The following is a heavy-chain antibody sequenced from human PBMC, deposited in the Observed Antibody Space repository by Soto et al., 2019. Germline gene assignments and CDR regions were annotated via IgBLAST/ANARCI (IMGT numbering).Heavy chain of an antibody. J-gene: IGHJ4*02. CDR1: GFTFSSYA. CDR3: ARGDMDYVWGSYHLSFDY. Sequence: SLRLSCAASGFTFSSYAMHWVRQAPGKGLEWVAVISYDGSNKYYADSVRGRFTISRDNSKNTLYLQMNSLRAEDTAVYYCARGDMDYVWGSYHLSFDYWGQGTLVTVSS. D-gene: IGHD3-16*02. CDR2: ISYDGSNK. V-gene: IGHV3-30-3*01.